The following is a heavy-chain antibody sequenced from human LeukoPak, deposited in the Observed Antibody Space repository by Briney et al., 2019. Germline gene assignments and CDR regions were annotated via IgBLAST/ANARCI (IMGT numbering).Heavy chain of an antibody. CDR2: INSDGTST. D-gene: IGHD1-26*01. Sequence: GGSLRLSCAASGFTFTKCWMYWVRQAPGKGLEWVSHINSDGTSTRFADSVKGRFTISRDNAKNTLYLQMNSLRAEDTAVYYCGRSYSGANWGQGTLVTVSS. J-gene: IGHJ4*02. CDR3: GRSYSGAN. V-gene: IGHV3-74*01. CDR1: GFTFTKCW.